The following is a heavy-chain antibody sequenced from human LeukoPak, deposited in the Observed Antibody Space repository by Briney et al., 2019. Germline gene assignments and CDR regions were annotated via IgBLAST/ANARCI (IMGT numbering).Heavy chain of an antibody. Sequence: PGGSLRLSCAASGFTFSSYAMSWVRQPPGKGLEWVSAISDSGGDTYYADSVKGRFTISRDNSKNTLYLQMNSLRAEDTAVYYCAREQQFWGSSDAFDIWGQGTMVTVSS. CDR3: AREQQFWGSSDAFDI. D-gene: IGHD7-27*01. J-gene: IGHJ3*02. V-gene: IGHV3-23*01. CDR1: GFTFSSYA. CDR2: ISDSGGDT.